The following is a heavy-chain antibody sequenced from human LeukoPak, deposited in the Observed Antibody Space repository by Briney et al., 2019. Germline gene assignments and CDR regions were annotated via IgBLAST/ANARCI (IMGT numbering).Heavy chain of an antibody. CDR3: ARRAGSSGWYSTDYYYYMDV. V-gene: IGHV1-18*01. CDR1: GYTFTSYG. D-gene: IGHD6-19*01. Sequence: ASVKVSCKASGYTFTSYGISWVRQAPGQGLEWMGWISAYNGNTNYAQKFQGRLTMTRDMSTSTVYMELSSLRSDDTAVYYCARRAGSSGWYSTDYYYYMDVWGKGTTVTVSS. CDR2: ISAYNGNT. J-gene: IGHJ6*03.